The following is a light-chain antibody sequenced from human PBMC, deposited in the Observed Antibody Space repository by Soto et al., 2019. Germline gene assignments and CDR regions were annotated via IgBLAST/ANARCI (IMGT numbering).Light chain of an antibody. CDR2: AAS. CDR1: QSISSY. Sequence: DIQMTQSPSSLSASVGDRVTITCRASQSISSYLNWYQQKPGKAPKLLVYAASKLQSGVPSRFSGSGSGTHFTLTVRSLQPEDFATYYCQQSYSTLTWTFGQGTKVDIK. V-gene: IGKV1-39*01. J-gene: IGKJ1*01. CDR3: QQSYSTLTWT.